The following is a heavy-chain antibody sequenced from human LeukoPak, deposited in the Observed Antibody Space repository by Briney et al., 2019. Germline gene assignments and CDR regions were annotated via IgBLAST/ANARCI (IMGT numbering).Heavy chain of an antibody. CDR2: IYPGDSDT. V-gene: IGHV5-51*01. CDR3: ARQLTTLRGFDI. Sequence: GESLKISCQGSGFTFTTSWIGWVRRLPGKGLEWMGNIYPGDSDTRYSPSFQGQVTISADKSINTAYLQWTSLKASDTAMYYCARQLTTLRGFDIWGQGTMVTASS. J-gene: IGHJ3*02. D-gene: IGHD4-11*01. CDR1: GFTFTTSW.